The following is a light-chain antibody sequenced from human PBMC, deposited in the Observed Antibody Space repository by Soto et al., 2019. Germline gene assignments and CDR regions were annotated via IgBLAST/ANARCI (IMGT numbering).Light chain of an antibody. CDR1: SSDVGGYNY. J-gene: IGLJ3*02. Sequence: QSALTQPASVSGSPGQSITISCTGTSSDVGGYNYVSWYQQHPGKAPKLMIYEVSNRPSGVSNRFSGSKSGNTASLTIAGPQAEDEPDYYCSSYTSNSTRVFGGGTKLTVL. CDR2: EVS. V-gene: IGLV2-14*01. CDR3: SSYTSNSTRV.